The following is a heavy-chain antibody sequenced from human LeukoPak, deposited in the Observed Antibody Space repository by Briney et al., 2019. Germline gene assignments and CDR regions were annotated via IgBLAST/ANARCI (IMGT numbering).Heavy chain of an antibody. CDR1: GGTFSRYA. CDR2: IIPIFGTA. CDR3: ASNYNWNDYYFDY. J-gene: IGHJ4*02. Sequence: SVKVSCKASGGTFSRYAISWVRQAPGQGLEWMGGIIPIFGTANYAQKFQGRVTITTDESTSTAYMELSSLRSEDTAVYYCASNYNWNDYYFDYWGQGTLVTVSS. V-gene: IGHV1-69*05. D-gene: IGHD1-1*01.